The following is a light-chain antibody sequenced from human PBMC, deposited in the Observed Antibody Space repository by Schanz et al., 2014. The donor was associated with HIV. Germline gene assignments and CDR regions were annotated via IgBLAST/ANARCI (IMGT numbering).Light chain of an antibody. V-gene: IGKV1-39*01. J-gene: IGKJ5*01. CDR1: QNISDH. Sequence: DIQMTQSPSSLSASVGDRVTITCRASQNISDHLTWYQQKAGRPPKVLIYATTTSHSGVPSRFSGRGSGTDFTLTISSLQPEDFATYYCQQSYSTPITFGQGTRLEIK. CDR2: ATT. CDR3: QQSYSTPIT.